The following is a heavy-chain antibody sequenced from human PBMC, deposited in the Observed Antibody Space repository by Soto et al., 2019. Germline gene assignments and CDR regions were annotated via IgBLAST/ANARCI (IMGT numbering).Heavy chain of an antibody. V-gene: IGHV2-26*01. CDR1: GLSITDSEMG. CDR3: ARRHLAVAVSPWFDT. D-gene: IGHD6-19*01. J-gene: IGHJ5*02. CDR2: IDSSGEK. Sequence: QVTLKESGPVLVKPTEPLTLRCTVSGLSITDSEMGVSWIRQPPGQPLEWLAHIDSSGEKSYRTFLKSRLANSKDTSKSQIVLTMTNMDPADTATYYCARRHLAVAVSPWFDTWGQAIPVTVSS.